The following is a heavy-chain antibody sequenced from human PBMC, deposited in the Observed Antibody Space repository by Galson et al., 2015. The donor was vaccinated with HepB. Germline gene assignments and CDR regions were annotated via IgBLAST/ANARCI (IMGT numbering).Heavy chain of an antibody. D-gene: IGHD1-26*01. J-gene: IGHJ3*02. CDR2: ISSTGSTI. Sequence: SLRLSCAASGFSLSDYYMHWIRQGPGKGLEWVSYISSTGSTIYYADSVKGLFTISRDNAKNSLYLNMNSLRADDTGVYYCASPHPVSGTFHYDAFDIWGQGTLVTVSS. V-gene: IGHV3-11*01. CDR3: ASPHPVSGTFHYDAFDI. CDR1: GFSLSDYY.